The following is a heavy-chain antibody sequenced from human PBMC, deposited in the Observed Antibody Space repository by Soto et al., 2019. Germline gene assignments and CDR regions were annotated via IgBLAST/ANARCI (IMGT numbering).Heavy chain of an antibody. Sequence: PSETLSLTCAFSGGSISSDNWWSWVRQPPGKGLEWIGEMYHSGSTNYNPSLKSRVTISVDKSKNHFSLKLTSVTAADTALYYCARASASFMLRGVIINWGQGVLATVSS. CDR1: GGSISSDNW. J-gene: IGHJ4*02. D-gene: IGHD3-10*01. CDR3: ARASASFMLRGVIIN. V-gene: IGHV4-4*02. CDR2: MYHSGST.